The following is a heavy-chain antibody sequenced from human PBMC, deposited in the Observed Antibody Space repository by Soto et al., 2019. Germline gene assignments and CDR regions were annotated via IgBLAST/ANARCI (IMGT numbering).Heavy chain of an antibody. Sequence: LXLACAASGFTFSSYAMSWVRQAPGKGLEWVSAISGSGGSTYYADSVKGRFTISRDNSKNTLYLQMNSLRAEDTAVYYCAKSGPASRLEWLLLMDVWGQGATVTVSS. V-gene: IGHV3-23*01. D-gene: IGHD3-3*01. J-gene: IGHJ6*02. CDR2: ISGSGGST. CDR3: AKSGPASRLEWLLLMDV. CDR1: GFTFSSYA.